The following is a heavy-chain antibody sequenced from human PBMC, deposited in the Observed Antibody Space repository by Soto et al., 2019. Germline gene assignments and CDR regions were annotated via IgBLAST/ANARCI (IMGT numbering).Heavy chain of an antibody. V-gene: IGHV3-23*01. D-gene: IGHD6-19*01. Sequence: EVQLLESGGGLVQPGGSLRLSCAASGFTFSSYARNWVRQAPGKGLEWVSVISGSGDSTYYADSVKGRFTISRDNSKNTIYLSMNSLRAEDTAEYYCARRSSGWYFDYWGQGTLVTVSS. J-gene: IGHJ4*02. CDR2: ISGSGDST. CDR3: ARRSSGWYFDY. CDR1: GFTFSSYA.